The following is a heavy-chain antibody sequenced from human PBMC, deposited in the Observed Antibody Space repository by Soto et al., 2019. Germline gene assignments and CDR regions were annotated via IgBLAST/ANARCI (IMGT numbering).Heavy chain of an antibody. CDR1: GFTFSSYG. CDR2: IWYDGSNK. V-gene: IGHV3-33*01. D-gene: IGHD3-16*01. J-gene: IGHJ5*02. Sequence: GGSLRLSCAASGFTFSSYGMHWVRQAPGKGLEWVAVIWYDGSNKYYADSVKGRFTISRDNSKNTLYLQMNSLRAEDTAVYYCARGWGPYNWFDPWGQGTLVTVSS. CDR3: ARGWGPYNWFDP.